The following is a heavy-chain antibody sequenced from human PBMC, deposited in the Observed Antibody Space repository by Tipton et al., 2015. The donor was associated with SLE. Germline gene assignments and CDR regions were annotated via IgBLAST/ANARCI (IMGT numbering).Heavy chain of an antibody. J-gene: IGHJ4*02. D-gene: IGHD6-19*01. CDR3: ARDQAVAGIDY. CDR1: GGSISSHY. V-gene: IGHV4-59*11. CDR2: IYYSGST. Sequence: TLSLTCTVSGGSISSHYWSWIRQPPGKGLEWIGYIYYSGSTNYNPSLKSRVTISVDTSKSQFSLKLSSVTAADTAVYYCARDQAVAGIDYWGQGTLVTVSS.